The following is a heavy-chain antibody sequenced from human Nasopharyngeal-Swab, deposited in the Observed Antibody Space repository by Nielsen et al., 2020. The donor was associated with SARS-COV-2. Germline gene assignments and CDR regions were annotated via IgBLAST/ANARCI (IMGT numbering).Heavy chain of an antibody. Sequence: GSLRLSCAASGFTVSSNYTSWVRQAPGKGLEWVSIIYSGGSTHYADSVKGRFTISRDNFKNTVHLQMKSLRAEDTAIYYCARDNDEYGMDVWGQGTTVTVSS. CDR2: IYSGGST. D-gene: IGHD1-1*01. V-gene: IGHV3-53*01. J-gene: IGHJ6*02. CDR1: GFTVSSNY. CDR3: ARDNDEYGMDV.